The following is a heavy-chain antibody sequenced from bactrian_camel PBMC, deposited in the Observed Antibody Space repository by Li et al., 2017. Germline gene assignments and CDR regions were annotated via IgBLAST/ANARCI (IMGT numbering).Heavy chain of an antibody. Sequence: LVESGGGLVQPGGSLRLSCAASGDIYSSCSMGWYRQAPGKERGLIATIARDGTSYYAEAVKGRFIISRDNAKNTIYLQMNSLKSEDTAMYYCTAESDYNCYEESWCHEYWGQGTQVTVS. V-gene: IGHV3S53*01. D-gene: IGHD3*01. CDR1: GDIYSSCS. CDR3: TAESDYNCYEESWCHEY. CDR2: IARDGTS. J-gene: IGHJ4*01.